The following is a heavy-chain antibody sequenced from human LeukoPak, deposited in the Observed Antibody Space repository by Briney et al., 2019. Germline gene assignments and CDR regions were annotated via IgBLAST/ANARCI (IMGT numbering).Heavy chain of an antibody. V-gene: IGHV4-61*02. Sequence: SQTLSLTCTVSGGSISSTSYDWYWIRQPAGKGLEWIGRIYTSGSTNYNPSLKSRVTISVDTSKNQFSLKLTSVTAADTAVYYCTKGRGIWGQGTLVTVSS. CDR3: TKGRGI. CDR2: IYTSGST. CDR1: GGSISSTSYD. D-gene: IGHD3-10*01. J-gene: IGHJ4*02.